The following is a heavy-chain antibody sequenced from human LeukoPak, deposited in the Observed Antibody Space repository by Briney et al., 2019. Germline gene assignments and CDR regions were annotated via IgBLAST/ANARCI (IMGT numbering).Heavy chain of an antibody. V-gene: IGHV3-53*01. CDR3: ARTAAGTFFDY. J-gene: IGHJ4*02. CDR1: GFTVSSDY. CDR2: IYSGGYT. Sequence: GGSLRLSCAVSGFTVSSDYMSWVRQAPGKGLEWVSIIYSGGYTFYADSVKGRFTISRDNSKNTLYLQMNSLRAEDTAVYYCARTAAGTFFDYWGQGTLVTVSS. D-gene: IGHD6-13*01.